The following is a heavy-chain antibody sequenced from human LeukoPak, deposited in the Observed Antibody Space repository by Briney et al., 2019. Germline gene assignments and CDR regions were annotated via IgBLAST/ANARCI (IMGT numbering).Heavy chain of an antibody. D-gene: IGHD1-26*01. Sequence: SETLSLTCTVSGGSISSYYWSWIRQPPGKGLEWIGYIYYSGSTNYNPSLKSRVTISVDTSKNQFSLKLSSETAADTTVYYCARDLGIARLAFDIWGQGTMVTVSS. CDR3: ARDLGIARLAFDI. CDR1: GGSISSYY. CDR2: IYYSGST. J-gene: IGHJ3*02. V-gene: IGHV4-59*01.